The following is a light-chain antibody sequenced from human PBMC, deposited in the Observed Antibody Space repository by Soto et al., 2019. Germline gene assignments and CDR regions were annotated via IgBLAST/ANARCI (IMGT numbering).Light chain of an antibody. CDR3: QQYNDSFPYT. J-gene: IGKJ5*01. CDR2: KAS. Sequence: DIHMTQSPSTLSASVGDTVTITCRASQSVSAWLAWYQQKPGRAPKLLISKASSLEGGVPSRFSGSRSGTEFTLTVSSLQPDDFATYYCQQYNDSFPYTFGQGTRLEIK. V-gene: IGKV1-5*03. CDR1: QSVSAW.